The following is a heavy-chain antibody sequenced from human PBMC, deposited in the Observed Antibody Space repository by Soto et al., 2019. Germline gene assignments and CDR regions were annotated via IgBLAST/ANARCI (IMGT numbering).Heavy chain of an antibody. CDR1: GFTFSSYA. Sequence: QVQLVESGGGVVQPGRSLRLSCAASGFTFSSYAMHWVRQAPGKGLEWVAVISYDGSNKYYADSVKGRFTISRDNSKNTLYLQMNSLRAEDTVVYYCARDPMETNAVSKRPSSSVSGQYYYYGMDVWGQGTTVTVSS. CDR3: ARDPMETNAVSKRPSSSVSGQYYYYGMDV. D-gene: IGHD2-2*01. CDR2: ISYDGSNK. V-gene: IGHV3-30-3*01. J-gene: IGHJ6*02.